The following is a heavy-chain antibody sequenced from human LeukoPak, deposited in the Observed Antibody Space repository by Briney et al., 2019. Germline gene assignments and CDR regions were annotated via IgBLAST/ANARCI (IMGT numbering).Heavy chain of an antibody. CDR3: NTDGDYGDYVDS. Sequence: GGSLRLSCAASGFTFSSYAMSWVRQVPGKGLEWVSAISGSGGGTYYADSVKGRFTISRDNSKNTLYLQMNSLRAEDTAIYYCNTDGDYGDYVDSWGQGTLVTVSS. CDR1: GFTFSSYA. V-gene: IGHV3-23*01. CDR2: ISGSGGGT. D-gene: IGHD4-17*01. J-gene: IGHJ4*02.